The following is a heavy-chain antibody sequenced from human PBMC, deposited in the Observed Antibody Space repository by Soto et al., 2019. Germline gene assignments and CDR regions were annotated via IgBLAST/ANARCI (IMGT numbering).Heavy chain of an antibody. J-gene: IGHJ4*02. CDR1: GFTVSSNY. V-gene: IGHV3-11*05. CDR3: ARALQLRYGPYFDF. Sequence: GGSLRLSCAASGFTVSSNYMSWVRQAPGKGLEWISYISGSNTSTNYADSVKGRFTISRDNGKNSLYLQMNSLGAEDTAIYYCARALQLRYGPYFDFWGQGALVTVSS. D-gene: IGHD2-2*02. CDR2: ISGSNTST.